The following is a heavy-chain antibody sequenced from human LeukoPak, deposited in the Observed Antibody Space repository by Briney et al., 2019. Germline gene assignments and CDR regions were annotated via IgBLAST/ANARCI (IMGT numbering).Heavy chain of an antibody. CDR3: ARVLRVGWYFDL. CDR1: GVTVSNNY. V-gene: IGHV3-53*01. Sequence: GGSLRLSCAASGVTVSNNYLTWVRQAPGEGLEWVSVIYSGGSTYYADSVKGRSTISRDNSKNTMYLQMNSLRAEDTAVYYCARVLRVGWYFDLWGRGTLVTVSS. CDR2: IYSGGST. J-gene: IGHJ2*01.